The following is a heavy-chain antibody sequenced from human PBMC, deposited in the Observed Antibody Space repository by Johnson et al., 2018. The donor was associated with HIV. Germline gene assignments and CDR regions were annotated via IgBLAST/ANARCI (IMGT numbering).Heavy chain of an antibody. CDR3: TTDLNSSGWQRTNGGAFDI. Sequence: QVQLVESGGGVVQPGRSLRLSCAASGFLFSRYAMHWVRQAPGKGLEWVAVISYDGSNKKYADSVKGRLTISRDNAKNTLYLQMNSLKTEDTAVYYCTTDLNSSGWQRTNGGAFDIWGQGTMVTVSS. J-gene: IGHJ3*02. CDR1: GFLFSRYA. CDR2: ISYDGSNK. V-gene: IGHV3-30-3*01. D-gene: IGHD6-19*01.